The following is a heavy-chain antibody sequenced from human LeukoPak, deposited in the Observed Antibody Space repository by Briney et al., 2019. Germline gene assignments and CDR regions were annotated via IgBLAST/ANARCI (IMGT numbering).Heavy chain of an antibody. Sequence: PSETLSLTCAVSGGSISSSNWWSWVRQPPGKGLEWIGEIYHSGSTNYNPSLKSRVTISVDTSKNQFSLKLSSVTAADTAVYYCAREPQYYDFWSGYLTYNWFDPWGQGTLVTVSS. CDR2: IYHSGST. J-gene: IGHJ5*02. V-gene: IGHV4-4*02. CDR1: GGSISSSNW. CDR3: AREPQYYDFWSGYLTYNWFDP. D-gene: IGHD3-3*01.